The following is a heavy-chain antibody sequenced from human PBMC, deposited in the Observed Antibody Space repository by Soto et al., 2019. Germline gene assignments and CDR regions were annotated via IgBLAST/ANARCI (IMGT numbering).Heavy chain of an antibody. CDR3: ALSSLYFDY. CDR2: INHSGST. J-gene: IGHJ4*02. Sequence: SETLSLTCAVYGGSFSGYYWSWICQPPGKGLEWIGEINHSGSTNYNPSLKSRVTISVDTSKNQFSLKLSSVTAADTAVYYCALSSLYFDYWGQGTLVTVSS. V-gene: IGHV4-34*01. CDR1: GGSFSGYY. D-gene: IGHD2-2*01.